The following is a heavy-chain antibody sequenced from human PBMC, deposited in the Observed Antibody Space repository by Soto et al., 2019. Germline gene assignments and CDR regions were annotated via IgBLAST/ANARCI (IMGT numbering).Heavy chain of an antibody. D-gene: IGHD6-19*01. Sequence: ASVKVSCKASGYNFNNYYIHWVRQTPGQGPEWIGVINPSRGLTTYSQRFQGRVSMTRDTSTTTVYMELSSLRSEDTAIYYCARDGVPIAGRSGYFDYWGPGTEVTISS. CDR1: GYNFNNYY. V-gene: IGHV1-46*02. CDR3: ARDGVPIAGRSGYFDY. CDR2: INPSRGLT. J-gene: IGHJ4*02.